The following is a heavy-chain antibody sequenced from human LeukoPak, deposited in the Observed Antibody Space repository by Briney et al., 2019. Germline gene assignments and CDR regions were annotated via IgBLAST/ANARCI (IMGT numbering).Heavy chain of an antibody. J-gene: IGHJ4*02. V-gene: IGHV3-7*01. CDR1: GFTFSRYW. CDR3: ARIGYTSSSNDY. Sequence: GGSLRLSCAASGFTFSRYWMSWVRQAPGKGLEWVANINQGGSVIYYVDSVKGRFIISRDNAKNSLSLQMNSLRVEDTAVYYCARIGYTSSSNDYWGQGTLVTVSS. CDR2: INQGGSVI. D-gene: IGHD2-15*01.